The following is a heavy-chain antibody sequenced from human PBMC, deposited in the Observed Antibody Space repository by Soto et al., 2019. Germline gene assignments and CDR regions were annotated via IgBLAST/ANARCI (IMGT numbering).Heavy chain of an antibody. V-gene: IGHV3-23*01. Sequence: GGSLRLSCAASGFTFSSYAMGWVRQGPGKGLEWVAVVSIGGSTHYADSVRGRFTSSRDDSKNTLYLQMNSLRAEDTAVYYCAKDRGRGYYDFWSGFDVGPMDVWGQGTTVTVSS. CDR2: VSIGGST. CDR1: GFTFSSYA. CDR3: AKDRGRGYYDFWSGFDVGPMDV. D-gene: IGHD3-3*01. J-gene: IGHJ6*02.